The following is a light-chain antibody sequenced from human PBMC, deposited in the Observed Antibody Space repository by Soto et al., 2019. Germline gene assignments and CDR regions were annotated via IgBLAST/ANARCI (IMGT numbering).Light chain of an antibody. J-gene: IGLJ1*01. V-gene: IGLV2-14*01. CDR3: SSYTSDNRDYV. Sequence: QSVLTQPASVSGSPGQSITISCTGTSSDVGAYTSVSWYQQHPGKAPKLIIYEVSNRPPGISTRFSGPKSASTASLTISGLQAEDEAHYYCSSYTSDNRDYVFGTGTKVTVL. CDR1: SSDVGAYTS. CDR2: EVS.